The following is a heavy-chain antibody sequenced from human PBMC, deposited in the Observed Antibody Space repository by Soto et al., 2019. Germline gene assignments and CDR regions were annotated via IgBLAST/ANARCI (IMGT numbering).Heavy chain of an antibody. CDR3: TRVYCSTTSCFINGMDF. CDR1: GGSVSSGSYY. D-gene: IGHD2-2*01. V-gene: IGHV4-39*07. J-gene: IGHJ6*02. Sequence: ETLSLTCTVSGGSVSSGSYYWSWIRQPPRKGLEWTGTISHSGTTYYNPSLKSRVTISIDTSKNQLSLKLTSVTAADTALYYCTRVYCSTTSCFINGMDFWGQGTMVTVSS. CDR2: ISHSGTT.